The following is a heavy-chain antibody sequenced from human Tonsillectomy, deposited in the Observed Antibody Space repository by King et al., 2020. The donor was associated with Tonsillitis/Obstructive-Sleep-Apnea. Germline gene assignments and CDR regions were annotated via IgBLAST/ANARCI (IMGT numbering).Heavy chain of an antibody. V-gene: IGHV3-48*02. CDR2: ISSSSSTI. CDR1: GFTFSSYS. J-gene: IGHJ4*02. CDR3: ARDFPANDFWSGYPTCLAY. D-gene: IGHD3-3*01. Sequence: VQLVESGGGLVQPGGSLRLSCAASGFTFSSYSMNWVRQAPGKGLEWVSYISSSSSTIYYADSVKGRFTISRDNAKNSLYLQMNSLRDEDTAVYYCARDFPANDFWSGYPTCLAYWGQGTLVTVSS.